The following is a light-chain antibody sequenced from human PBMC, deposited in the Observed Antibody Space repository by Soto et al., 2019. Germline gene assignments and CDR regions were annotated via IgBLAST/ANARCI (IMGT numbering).Light chain of an antibody. V-gene: IGKV3-11*01. Sequence: EIVLTQSPATLSLSPGERATLSCRASQTVSSYLAWYQQKPGQAPRLLIYDVSNRATGIPARFSGSGSGTDFTLTISSLEPEDFAVYYCQQRSNWPVTFGQGTKVEIK. CDR3: QQRSNWPVT. CDR1: QTVSSY. CDR2: DVS. J-gene: IGKJ1*01.